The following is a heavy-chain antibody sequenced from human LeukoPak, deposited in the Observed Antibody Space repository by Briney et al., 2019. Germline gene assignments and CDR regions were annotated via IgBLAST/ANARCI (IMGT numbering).Heavy chain of an antibody. CDR2: ISGSGGST. CDR1: GFTFSSYA. Sequence: GGSLRLSCAASGFTFSSYAMSWVRQAPGKGLEWVSGISGSGGSTKYADFVRGRFTISRDNSKNTLYLQMNSLRAEDTAVYYCAKDNRYSYGFYFDYWGQGTLVTVSS. V-gene: IGHV3-23*01. CDR3: AKDNRYSYGFYFDY. J-gene: IGHJ4*02. D-gene: IGHD5-18*01.